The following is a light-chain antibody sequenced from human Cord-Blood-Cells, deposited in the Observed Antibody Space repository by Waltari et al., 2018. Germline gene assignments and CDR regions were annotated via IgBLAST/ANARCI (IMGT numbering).Light chain of an antibody. V-gene: IGKV1-39*01. CDR2: AAS. CDR3: QQSYSTPWT. Sequence: DIQMTQSQSSLSASVGDRVTITCRASQSISSYLNWYQQKPGKAPKLLIYAASSLQSGVPSRFRGSGSGTDFTLTISSLQPEDFATYYCQQSYSTPWTFGQGTKVEIK. J-gene: IGKJ1*01. CDR1: QSISSY.